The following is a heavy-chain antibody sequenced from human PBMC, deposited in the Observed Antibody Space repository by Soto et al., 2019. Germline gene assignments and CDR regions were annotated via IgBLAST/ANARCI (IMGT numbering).Heavy chain of an antibody. CDR2: ISAYNGNT. Sequence: EASVKVSCKASGYTFTSYGISWVRQAPGQGLEWMGWISAYNGNTNYAQKLQGRVTMTTDTSTSTAYMELRSLRSDDTAVYYCARAPPTYYYDSSGYFGAAFDIWGQGTMVTVSS. CDR3: ARAPPTYYYDSSGYFGAAFDI. J-gene: IGHJ3*02. V-gene: IGHV1-18*01. D-gene: IGHD3-22*01. CDR1: GYTFTSYG.